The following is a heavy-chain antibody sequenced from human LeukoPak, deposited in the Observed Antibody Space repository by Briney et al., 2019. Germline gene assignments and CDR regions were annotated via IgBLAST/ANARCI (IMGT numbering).Heavy chain of an antibody. D-gene: IGHD3-16*02. CDR1: GYSFTSYW. CDR2: IYPGDSDT. V-gene: IGHV5-51*01. J-gene: IGHJ3*02. CDR3: ARARTYDYVWGSYRPVFLNPDAFDI. Sequence: GESLKISCKGSGYSFTSYWIGWVRQMPGKGLEWMGIIYPGDSDTRYSPSFQGQVTISADKSISTAYLQWSSLKASDTAMYYCARARTYDYVWGSYRPVFLNPDAFDIWGQGTMVTVSS.